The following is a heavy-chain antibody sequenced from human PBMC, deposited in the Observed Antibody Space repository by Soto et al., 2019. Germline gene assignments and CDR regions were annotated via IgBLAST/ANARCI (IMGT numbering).Heavy chain of an antibody. CDR3: ATIPTSPAHNRYTFDV. J-gene: IGHJ3*01. Sequence: QVQLQESGPGLLKPSETLSLTCSVSGGSVSSGRYYWSWVRQHPGKGLEWIGYIHHSGTTDYNPSLNSRALISMDRLQNRFSLTLGSVTAADTAVHYCATIPTSPAHNRYTFDVWGQGTVVTVSS. CDR2: IHHSGTT. V-gene: IGHV4-31*03. CDR1: GGSVSSGRYY. D-gene: IGHD5-18*01.